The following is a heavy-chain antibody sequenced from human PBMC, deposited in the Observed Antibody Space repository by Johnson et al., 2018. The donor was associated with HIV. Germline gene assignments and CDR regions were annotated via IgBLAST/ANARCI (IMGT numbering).Heavy chain of an antibody. D-gene: IGHD1-1*01. J-gene: IGHJ3*02. Sequence: QMQLVESGGGVVQPGRSLRLSCAASGFTFSSYPMHWVRQAPGKGLEWVAVISYDGSNKYYADSVKGRFTISRDNSKNTLYLQMNSLRAEDTAVYYCARVLGTSDAFDIWGQGTMVTVSS. CDR2: ISYDGSNK. CDR1: GFTFSSYP. V-gene: IGHV3-30*04. CDR3: ARVLGTSDAFDI.